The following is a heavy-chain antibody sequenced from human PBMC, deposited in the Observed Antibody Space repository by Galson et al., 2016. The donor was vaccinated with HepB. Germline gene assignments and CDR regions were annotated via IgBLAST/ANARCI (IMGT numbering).Heavy chain of an antibody. D-gene: IGHD2-15*01. CDR2: IDHSGST. J-gene: IGHJ6*04. Sequence: TLSLTCAVSGGSISSGGYSWSWIRQPPGKGLEWIGYIDHSGSTYYNPSLKSRVTISADRSKNQFSLKLSSVTAADTAVYYCASSGGCSGGSCYSGYYGMDVWGKGTTVTVSS. V-gene: IGHV4-30-2*01. CDR1: GGSISSGGYS. CDR3: ASSGGCSGGSCYSGYYGMDV.